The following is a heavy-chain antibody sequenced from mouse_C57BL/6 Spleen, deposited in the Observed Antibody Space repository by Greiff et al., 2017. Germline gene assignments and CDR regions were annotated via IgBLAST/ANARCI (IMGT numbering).Heavy chain of an antibody. D-gene: IGHD1-1*01. Sequence: VKLQQPGTELVKPGASVKLSCKASGYTFTSYWMHWVKQRPGQGLEWIGNINPSNGGTNYNEKFKSKATLTVDKSSSTAYMQLSSLTSVDSAVYYCSREREYYGKDFDYWGQGTTLTVSS. CDR1: GYTFTSYW. CDR3: SREREYYGKDFDY. J-gene: IGHJ2*01. V-gene: IGHV1-53*01. CDR2: INPSNGGT.